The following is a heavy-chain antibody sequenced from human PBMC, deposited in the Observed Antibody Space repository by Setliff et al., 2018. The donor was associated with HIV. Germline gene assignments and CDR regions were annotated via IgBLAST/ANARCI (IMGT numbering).Heavy chain of an antibody. CDR2: INAGTGNT. D-gene: IGHD5-18*01. CDR1: GYRFTGFA. CDR3: ARSLREYSYGSPDY. Sequence: GASVKVSCKASGYRFTGFAIHWVRQAPGQRFEWMGWINAGTGNTKYSQKFQDRVTISRDIHANTAYMELSSLRSEDTAIYYCARSLREYSYGSPDYWGQGTLVTVSS. V-gene: IGHV1-3*01. J-gene: IGHJ4*02.